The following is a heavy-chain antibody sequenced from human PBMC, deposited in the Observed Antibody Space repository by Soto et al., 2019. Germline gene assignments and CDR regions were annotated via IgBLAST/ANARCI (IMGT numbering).Heavy chain of an antibody. CDR1: GYSFDSYG. Sequence: QAQLVQSGAEVKKSGASVKVSCRASGYSFDSYGYAWVRQAPGQGLEWMGWISAYNGDTNYAQKFQDRVTLTTDTSTTTAYIELRNLGSDDTAVYYCARSGAYCTSITCLFDSFWGLGTLVTVSS. J-gene: IGHJ4*02. V-gene: IGHV1-18*01. CDR3: ARSGAYCTSITCLFDSF. D-gene: IGHD2-8*01. CDR2: ISAYNGDT.